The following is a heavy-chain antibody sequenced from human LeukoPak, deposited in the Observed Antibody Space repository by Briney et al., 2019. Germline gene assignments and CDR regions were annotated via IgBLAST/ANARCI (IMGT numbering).Heavy chain of an antibody. CDR2: IYPGDSDT. D-gene: IGHD5-18*01. CDR1: GYKFTSYW. CDR3: ARRRGYSYCSFDY. Sequence: GESLKISCKGSGYKFTSYWIGWVRQMPGKGLEWMGIIYPGDSDTRYSPSFQGQVTISADKSIGTAYLQWSSLQASDTAMYYCARRRGYSYCSFDYWGQGTLVTVSS. J-gene: IGHJ4*02. V-gene: IGHV5-51*01.